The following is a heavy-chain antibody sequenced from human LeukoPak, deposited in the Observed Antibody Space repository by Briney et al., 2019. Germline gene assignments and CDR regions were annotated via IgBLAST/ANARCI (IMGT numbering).Heavy chain of an antibody. CDR3: AKVSRGIAVAGAHFFDY. CDR1: GFTFSSYA. Sequence: PGGSLRLSCAASGFTFSSYAMSWVRQAPGKGLEWVSAISGSGGSTYYAASVKGRFTISGDNSKNTLYLQMNSLRAEDTAVYYCAKVSRGIAVAGAHFFDYWGQGTLVTVSS. V-gene: IGHV3-23*01. J-gene: IGHJ4*02. D-gene: IGHD6-19*01. CDR2: ISGSGGST.